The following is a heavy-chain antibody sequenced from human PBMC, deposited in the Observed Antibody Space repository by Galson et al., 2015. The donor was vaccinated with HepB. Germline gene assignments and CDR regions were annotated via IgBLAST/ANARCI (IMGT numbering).Heavy chain of an antibody. J-gene: IGHJ6*03. Sequence: VKVSCKASGYTFTDYVVHWVRQAPGQGLEWMGWMNTNTGKPTYAPGFAGRFVFSLDTSVTTAYLQISSLETDDTAVYYCARSPLRFLDWLPYYDYYYMDVWGEGTTVTVSS. CDR3: ARSPLRFLDWLPYYDYYYMDV. CDR2: MNTNTGKP. V-gene: IGHV7-4-1*02. CDR1: GYTFTDYV. D-gene: IGHD3-3*01.